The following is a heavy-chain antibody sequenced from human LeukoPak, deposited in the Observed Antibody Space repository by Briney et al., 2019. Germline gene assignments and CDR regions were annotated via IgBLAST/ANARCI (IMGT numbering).Heavy chain of an antibody. CDR2: IYTSGST. J-gene: IGHJ5*01. Sequence: SETLSLTCTVSGGSISSYYWSWIRQPAGKGLEWIGRIYTSGSTNYNPSLKSRVTMSVDTSKNQFSLKLSSVTAADTAVYYCARDDFWSGFNWFDSWGQGTLVTVSS. CDR1: GGSISSYY. V-gene: IGHV4-4*07. D-gene: IGHD3-3*01. CDR3: ARDDFWSGFNWFDS.